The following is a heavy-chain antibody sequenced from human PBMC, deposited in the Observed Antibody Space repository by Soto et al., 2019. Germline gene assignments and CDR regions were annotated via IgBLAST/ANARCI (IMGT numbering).Heavy chain of an antibody. CDR1: VYSFTSYR. CDR2: IYPGDSDT. V-gene: IGHV5-51*01. D-gene: IGHD6-19*01. Sequence: GESLKISCKGSVYSFTSYRIGWVRQMPGKGLEWMGIIYPGDSDTRYSQSFQGQVTISADKSISTAYLQWSSLKASDTAMYYCARPREAGKYYYGVDVWGQGTTVTVSS. J-gene: IGHJ6*02. CDR3: ARPREAGKYYYGVDV.